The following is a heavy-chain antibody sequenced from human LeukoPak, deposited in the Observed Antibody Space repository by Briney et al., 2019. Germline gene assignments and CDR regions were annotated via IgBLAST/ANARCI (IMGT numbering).Heavy chain of an antibody. CDR1: GYTFTSYA. CDR3: ARDRYGSGSYPSTLLP. V-gene: IGHV1-3*01. J-gene: IGHJ5*02. Sequence: ASVKASCKASGYTFTSYAMHWVRQAPGQRLEWMGWINAGNGNTKYSQKFQGRVTITRDTSASTAYMELSSLRSEDTAVYYCARDRYGSGSYPSTLLPWGQGTLVTVSS. D-gene: IGHD3-10*01. CDR2: INAGNGNT.